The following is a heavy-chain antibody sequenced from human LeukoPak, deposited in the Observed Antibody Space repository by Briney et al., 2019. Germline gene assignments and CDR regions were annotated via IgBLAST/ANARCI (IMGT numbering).Heavy chain of an antibody. CDR3: ARPTPTNGYSYGPVDY. CDR2: IYPGDSDT. J-gene: IGHJ4*02. CDR1: GYSFASYW. D-gene: IGHD5-18*01. Sequence: HGEPLKISCKGSGYSFASYWIGWVRQMPGKGLEWMGIIYPGDSDTRYSPSFQGQVTISADKSISTAYLQWSSLKASDTAMYYCARPTPTNGYSYGPVDYWGQGTLVTVSS. V-gene: IGHV5-51*01.